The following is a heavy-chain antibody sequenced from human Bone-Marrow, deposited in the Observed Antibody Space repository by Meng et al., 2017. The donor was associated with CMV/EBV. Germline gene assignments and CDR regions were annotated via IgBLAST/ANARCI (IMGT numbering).Heavy chain of an antibody. D-gene: IGHD3-22*01. CDR1: FSRSTSGVG. CDR3: AHELDTSGYYYAPYFDY. V-gene: IGHV2-5*01. CDR2: IYWNDDK. Sequence: FSRSTSGVGVGWIRQPPGKALEWLALIYWNDDKRYSPSLKSRLTITKDTSKNQVVLTMTNMDPVDTATYYCAHELDTSGYYYAPYFDYWGQGTLVTVSS. J-gene: IGHJ4*02.